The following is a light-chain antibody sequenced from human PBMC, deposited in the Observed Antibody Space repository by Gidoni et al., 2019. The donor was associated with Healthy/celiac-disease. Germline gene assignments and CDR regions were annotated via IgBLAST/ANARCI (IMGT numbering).Light chain of an antibody. V-gene: IGKV1-9*01. CDR2: AAS. J-gene: IGKJ4*01. CDR1: QGISSY. Sequence: DIQLTQSPSFLSASVGDRVTITCRASQGISSYLAWYQQKPGKAPKLLIYAASTLQSGGPSRFSGRGSGTEFTLTISSLQPEDFATYYCQQLNSYPELTFGGGTKVEIK. CDR3: QQLNSYPELT.